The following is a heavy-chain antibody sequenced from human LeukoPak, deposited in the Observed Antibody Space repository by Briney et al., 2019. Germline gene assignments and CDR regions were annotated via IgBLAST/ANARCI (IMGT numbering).Heavy chain of an antibody. Sequence: ASVKVSCKASGYTFTGYYMHWVRQAPGQGLEWMGWTNPNSGGTNYAQKFQGRVTMTRDTSISTAYMELSRLRSDDTAVYYCATPVGATDNFDYWGQGTLVTVSS. CDR1: GYTFTGYY. D-gene: IGHD1-26*01. V-gene: IGHV1-2*02. CDR2: TNPNSGGT. CDR3: ATPVGATDNFDY. J-gene: IGHJ4*02.